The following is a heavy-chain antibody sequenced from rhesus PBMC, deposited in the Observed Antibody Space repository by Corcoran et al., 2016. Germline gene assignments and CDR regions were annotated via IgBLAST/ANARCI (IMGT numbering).Heavy chain of an antibody. CDR3: ARLVGGYCSGGVCYAPGSFDY. CDR2: INGNSGST. Sequence: QVQLQESGPGLVKPSETLSLTCAVSGGSFSSYWWSWIRQPPGKGLEWIGEINGNSGSTNYNPSLKSRVTISKDASKNQFSLKLSSVTAADTAVYYCARLVGGYCSGGVCYAPGSFDYWGQGVLVTVSS. J-gene: IGHJ4*01. V-gene: IGHV4-80*01. CDR1: GGSFSSYW. D-gene: IGHD2-8*01.